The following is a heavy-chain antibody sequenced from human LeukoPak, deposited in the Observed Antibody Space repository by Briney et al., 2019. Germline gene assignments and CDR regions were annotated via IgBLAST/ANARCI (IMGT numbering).Heavy chain of an antibody. CDR2: INSDGSST. D-gene: IGHD6-19*01. V-gene: IGHV3-74*01. CDR3: ARDWRSSGWYSVSRSTKYYYYGMDV. J-gene: IGHJ6*02. CDR1: GFTFGSYW. Sequence: GGSLRLSCAASGFTFGSYWMHWVRQAPGKGLVWVSRINSDGSSTSYADSVKGRFTISRDNAKNTLYLQMNSLRAEDTAVYYCARDWRSSGWYSVSRSTKYYYYGMDVWGQGTTVTVSS.